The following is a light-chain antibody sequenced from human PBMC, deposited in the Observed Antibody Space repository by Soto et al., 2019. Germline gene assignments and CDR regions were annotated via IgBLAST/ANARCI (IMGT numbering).Light chain of an antibody. V-gene: IGKV3-11*01. Sequence: EIVLTQSPATLSFSPGERATISCRASQSFSSYLAWYQQQPGQAPSLLIYHASNRAAGIPARFTGSGSGTAFTFTIRSLEPEDVAVYCSQQRRNGPRTFGQGNTLEIK. CDR3: QQRRNGPRT. CDR2: HAS. J-gene: IGKJ2*01. CDR1: QSFSSY.